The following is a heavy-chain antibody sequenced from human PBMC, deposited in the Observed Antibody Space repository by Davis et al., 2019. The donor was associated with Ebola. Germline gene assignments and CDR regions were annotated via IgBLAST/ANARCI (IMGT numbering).Heavy chain of an antibody. CDR3: ARDLPYYDFWSGYFDP. CDR2: IKQDGSEK. J-gene: IGHJ5*02. CDR1: GFTFSSYW. D-gene: IGHD3-3*01. Sequence: GESLKISCAASGFTFSSYWMSWVRQAPGKGLEWVANIKQDGSEKYYVDSVKGRFTISRDNAKNSLYLQMNSLRAEDTAVYYCARDLPYYDFWSGYFDPWGQGTLVTVSS. V-gene: IGHV3-7*01.